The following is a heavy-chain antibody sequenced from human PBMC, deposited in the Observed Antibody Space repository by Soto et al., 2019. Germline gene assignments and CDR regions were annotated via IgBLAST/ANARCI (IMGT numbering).Heavy chain of an antibody. CDR1: GFTFSSYS. J-gene: IGHJ4*02. Sequence: GGSLRLSCAASGFTFSSYSMNWVRQAPGKGLEWISYISSASSTIYYADSVKGRFTISRDNAKDSLYLQMNSLRAEDTAVYYCARDRGTYGFDYWGQGTLVTVSS. V-gene: IGHV3-48*01. CDR2: ISSASSTI. CDR3: ARDRGTYGFDY. D-gene: IGHD3-10*01.